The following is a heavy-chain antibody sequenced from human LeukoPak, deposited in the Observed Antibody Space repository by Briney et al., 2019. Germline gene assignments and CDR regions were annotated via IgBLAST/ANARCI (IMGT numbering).Heavy chain of an antibody. CDR1: GGSISSYS. J-gene: IGHJ6*03. CDR3: ARDLSAGLVGATNAHYYYYYMDV. CDR2: IYTSGST. D-gene: IGHD1-26*01. Sequence: SETLSLTCTVSGGSISSYSWSWVRQPAGKGLEWIGRIYTSGSTNYNPSLRSRVTMSVDTSKNQFSLKLSSVTAADTAVYYCARDLSAGLVGATNAHYYYYYMDVWGKGTTVTVSS. V-gene: IGHV4-4*07.